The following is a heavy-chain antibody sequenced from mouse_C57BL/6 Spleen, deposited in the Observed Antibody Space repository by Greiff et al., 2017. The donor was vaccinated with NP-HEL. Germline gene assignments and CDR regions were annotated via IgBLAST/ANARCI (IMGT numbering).Heavy chain of an antibody. CDR3: ARRIYYGNLYYAMDY. CDR2: IYPGSGST. D-gene: IGHD2-1*01. Sequence: QVQLKQPGAELVKPGASVKMSCKASGYTFTSYWITWVKQRPGQGLEWIGDIYPGSGSTNYNEKFKSKATLTVDTSSSTAYMQLSSLTSEDSAVYYCARRIYYGNLYYAMDYWGQGTSVTVSS. CDR1: GYTFTSYW. J-gene: IGHJ4*01. V-gene: IGHV1-55*01.